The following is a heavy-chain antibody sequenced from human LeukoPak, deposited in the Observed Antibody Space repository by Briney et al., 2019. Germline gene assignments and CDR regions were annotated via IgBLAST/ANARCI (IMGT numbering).Heavy chain of an antibody. Sequence: ASVKVSCKASGYTFTAYYIYWVRQAPGQGLEWMGWINPNSGGTNYAQKFQGRVTMTRDTSSSTAYMELSRLRSDDTAVYYCARDHSYYDSGSYSNVDYWGQRTLVTVSS. D-gene: IGHD3-10*01. V-gene: IGHV1-2*02. CDR1: GYTFTAYY. J-gene: IGHJ4*02. CDR3: ARDHSYYDSGSYSNVDY. CDR2: INPNSGGT.